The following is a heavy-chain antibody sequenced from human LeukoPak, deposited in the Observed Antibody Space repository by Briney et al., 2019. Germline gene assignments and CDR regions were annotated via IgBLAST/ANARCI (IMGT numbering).Heavy chain of an antibody. CDR2: LYTRGSP. CDR3: ARGVAAAGIPY. D-gene: IGHD6-13*01. Sequence: SETLSLTCTVSGDSINGYHWTWLRLPAGKGLEWIGRLYTRGSPNYNPSLGSRVTMSLDATKNQFSLNLRSVTAADTAVYYCARGVAAAGIPYWGRGTLVTVSS. CDR1: GDSINGYH. V-gene: IGHV4-4*07. J-gene: IGHJ4*02.